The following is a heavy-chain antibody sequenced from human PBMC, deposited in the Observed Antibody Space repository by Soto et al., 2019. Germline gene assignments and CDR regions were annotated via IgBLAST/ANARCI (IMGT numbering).Heavy chain of an antibody. V-gene: IGHV3-23*01. Sequence: EVQLLESGGGLVQPGGSLRLSCAASGFTFSSYAMSCVRQAPGKGLEWVPAISGSGGSTYYAASVKGRFTISRGSSKNTLYLQMNSMIADDPDVYYCAKDGILSYYDDSSGFPDWGQGTLDTVSS. CDR1: GFTFSSYA. CDR3: AKDGILSYYDDSSGFPD. J-gene: IGHJ4*02. CDR2: ISGSGGST. D-gene: IGHD3-22*01.